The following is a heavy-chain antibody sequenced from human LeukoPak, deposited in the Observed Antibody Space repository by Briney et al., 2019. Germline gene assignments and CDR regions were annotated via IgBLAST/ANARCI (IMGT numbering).Heavy chain of an antibody. Sequence: GGSLRLSCAASGFTFGSYWMSWVRQAPGKGLEWVANIKQDGSEKYYVDSEKGRFTISRDNAENSLSLQMNSLRAEDTAVYYCASAGGDSRSPLPFYYWGQGTLVTVSS. D-gene: IGHD6-6*01. CDR1: GFTFGSYW. V-gene: IGHV3-7*03. CDR3: ASAGGDSRSPLPFYY. CDR2: IKQDGSEK. J-gene: IGHJ4*02.